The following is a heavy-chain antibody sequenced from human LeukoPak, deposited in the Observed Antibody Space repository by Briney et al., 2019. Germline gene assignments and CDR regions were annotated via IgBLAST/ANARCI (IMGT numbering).Heavy chain of an antibody. V-gene: IGHV3-30*03. D-gene: IGHD3-9*01. CDR1: GFTFSSYG. J-gene: IGHJ4*02. Sequence: GGSLRLSCAASGFTFSSYGMNWVRQAPGKGLEWVAVISYDGSNKYYADSVKGRFTISRDNAKNSLYLQMNSLRAEDTAVYYCARDRKYYDILTGYYTPVDCWGQGTLVTVSS. CDR2: ISYDGSNK. CDR3: ARDRKYYDILTGYYTPVDC.